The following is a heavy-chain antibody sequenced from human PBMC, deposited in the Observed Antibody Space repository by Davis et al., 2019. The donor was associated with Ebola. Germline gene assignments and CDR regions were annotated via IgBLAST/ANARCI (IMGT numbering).Heavy chain of an antibody. Sequence: GESLKISCAASGITLSSYSMNWVRQAPGKGLEWVSYISGYSSTISYADSVKGRFTISRDNAKNSLYLQMNSLRDEDTAVYYCARVRRPAAIGYYYYGMDVWGQGTTVTVSS. D-gene: IGHD2-2*01. CDR3: ARVRRPAAIGYYYYGMDV. CDR1: GITLSSYS. J-gene: IGHJ6*02. V-gene: IGHV3-48*02. CDR2: ISGYSSTI.